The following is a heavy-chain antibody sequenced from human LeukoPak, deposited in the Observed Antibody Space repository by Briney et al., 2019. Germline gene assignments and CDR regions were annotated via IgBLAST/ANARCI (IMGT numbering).Heavy chain of an antibody. CDR3: AREAFDWLFSWFDP. J-gene: IGHJ5*02. CDR1: GFTFSSYG. D-gene: IGHD3-9*01. CDR2: INWNGGST. Sequence: GGSLRLSCAASGFTFSSYGMSWVRQAPGKGLEWVSGINWNGGSTGYADSVKGRFTISRDNAKNSLYLQMNSLRAEDTALYYCAREAFDWLFSWFDPWGQGTLVTVSS. V-gene: IGHV3-20*04.